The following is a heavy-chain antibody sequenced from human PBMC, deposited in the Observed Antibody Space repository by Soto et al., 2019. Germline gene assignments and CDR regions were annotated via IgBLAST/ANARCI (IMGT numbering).Heavy chain of an antibody. D-gene: IGHD3-10*01. V-gene: IGHV1-69*13. J-gene: IGHJ5*02. CDR2: IIPIFGRA. CDR3: ARDSTAGSGVEWDWFDP. Sequence: SVKVSCKASVGTFSSYAISWVRQAPGQGLEWMGGIIPIFGRANYAQKCQGRVTINADESTSTAYMELSSLRSEDTDVYYCARDSTAGSGVEWDWFDPWGQGTLVTVSS. CDR1: VGTFSSYA.